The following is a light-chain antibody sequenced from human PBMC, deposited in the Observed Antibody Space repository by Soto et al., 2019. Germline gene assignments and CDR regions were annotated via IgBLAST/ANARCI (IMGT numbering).Light chain of an antibody. CDR2: AAS. CDR3: QQLNSYPFLT. J-gene: IGKJ4*01. V-gene: IGKV1-9*01. Sequence: DIQLTQSPSFLSAYVGDRVTITCRASQDISSYLAWYQQKPGKAPKLLIYAASTLQSGVPSRFSGSGSGTEFPLTISSLQPEDFATYYCQQLNSYPFLTFGGGTKVEIK. CDR1: QDISSY.